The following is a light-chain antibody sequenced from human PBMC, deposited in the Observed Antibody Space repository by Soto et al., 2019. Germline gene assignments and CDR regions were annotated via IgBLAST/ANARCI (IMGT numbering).Light chain of an antibody. CDR3: SSYTSSSTVV. CDR2: EVS. Sequence: QSALTQPASVSGSPGQSITISCTGTSSDVGVYNYVSWYQQHPGKAPKLMIYEVSNRPSGVSNRFSGSTSGNTASLTISGLQAEDEADYYCSSYTSSSTVVFGGGTKLTVL. J-gene: IGLJ3*02. V-gene: IGLV2-14*01. CDR1: SSDVGVYNY.